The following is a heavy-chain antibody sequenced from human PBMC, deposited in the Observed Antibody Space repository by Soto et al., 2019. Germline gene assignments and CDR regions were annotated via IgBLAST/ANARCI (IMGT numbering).Heavy chain of an antibody. CDR3: AMLGGWSGGSSGMDV. V-gene: IGHV3-72*01. CDR1: GLIFSGYH. CDR2: IRRKANSYTT. D-gene: IGHD6-19*01. Sequence: EVQLVESGGGLVQPGGSRRLSCAASGLIFSGYHMDWVRQAPGKGLEWVGRIRRKANSYTTEYAASVKGRFTISRDDSKNSLYLQMNSLKSEDTAVYYCAMLGGWSGGSSGMDVWGQGTTVTVSS. J-gene: IGHJ6*02.